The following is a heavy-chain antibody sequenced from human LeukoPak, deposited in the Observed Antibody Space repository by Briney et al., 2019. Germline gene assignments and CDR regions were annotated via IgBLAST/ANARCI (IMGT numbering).Heavy chain of an antibody. CDR1: GGTFSSYA. CDR2: IIPMFGTA. D-gene: IGHD3-3*01. V-gene: IGHV1-69*05. CDR3: ARGGRYDFWSGGPVGNAFDI. Sequence: SVXVSFKASGGTFSSYAISWVRQAPGQGVEWGGGIIPMFGTANCAQKFQGRVTITTDESTSTAYMELSSLRSEDTAVYYCARGGRYDFWSGGPVGNAFDIWGQGTLVTVSS. J-gene: IGHJ3*02.